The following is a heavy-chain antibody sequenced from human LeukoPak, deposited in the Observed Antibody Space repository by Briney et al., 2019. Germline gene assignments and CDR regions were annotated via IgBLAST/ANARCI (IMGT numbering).Heavy chain of an antibody. D-gene: IGHD3-3*01. CDR1: GGSISSGGYY. J-gene: IGHJ5*02. CDR2: IYHSGST. V-gene: IGHV4-30-2*01. Sequence: SETLSLTCTVSGGSISSGGYYWSWIRQPPGKGLEWIGYIYHSGSTYYNPSLKSRVTISVDRSKNQFSLKLSSVTAADTAVYYCARENLGVVPMFDPWGQGTLVTVSS. CDR3: ARENLGVVPMFDP.